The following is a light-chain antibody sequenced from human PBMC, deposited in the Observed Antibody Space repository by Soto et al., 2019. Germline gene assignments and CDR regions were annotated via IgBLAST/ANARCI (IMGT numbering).Light chain of an antibody. CDR1: SGHSSSA. V-gene: IGLV4-69*01. Sequence: QAVVTQSPSASASLGASVKLTCTLSSGHSSSAIAWHQQRPEKGPRFLMRLNSDGSHSKRDGIPDRFSGSSSGAERYLTISSLQSEDEADYYCQTWGAGIRVFGGGTKLTVL. CDR3: QTWGAGIRV. J-gene: IGLJ3*02. CDR2: LNSDGSH.